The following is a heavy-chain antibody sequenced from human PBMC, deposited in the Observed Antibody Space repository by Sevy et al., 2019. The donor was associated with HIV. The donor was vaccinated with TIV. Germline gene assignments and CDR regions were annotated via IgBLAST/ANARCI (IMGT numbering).Heavy chain of an antibody. J-gene: IGHJ6*02. CDR3: TTDPIIVLLVTDGMDV. V-gene: IGHV3-15*01. CDR1: GFTFTYAW. CDR2: IKSKADGGTT. Sequence: GGSLRLSCAASGFTFTYAWMSWVRQAPGKELEWVGRIKSKADGGTTDYAAPVKGRFTISRDDSKNTLYLQMNSLKTDDTAVYYCTTDPIIVLLVTDGMDVWGQGTTVTVSS. D-gene: IGHD2-8*02.